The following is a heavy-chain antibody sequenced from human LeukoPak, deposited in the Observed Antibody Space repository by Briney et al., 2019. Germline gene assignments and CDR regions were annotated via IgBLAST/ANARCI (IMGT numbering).Heavy chain of an antibody. V-gene: IGHV1-8*01. J-gene: IGHJ4*02. CDR2: MNPHSGTT. Sequence: ASVKVSCKASGYSFSSYDINWVRQAPGQGLEWMGWMNPHSGTTGYAQKFQGRVTMTRDASITTAYMDLSSLRSEDTAIYYCATIISGSYYYWGQGTLVTVSS. CDR1: GYSFSSYD. D-gene: IGHD1-26*01. CDR3: ATIISGSYYY.